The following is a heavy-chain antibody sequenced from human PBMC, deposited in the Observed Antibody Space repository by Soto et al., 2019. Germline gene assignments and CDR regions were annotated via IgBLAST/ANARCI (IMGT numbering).Heavy chain of an antibody. CDR2: MSYDGSNK. CDR3: VRDGGAY. CDR1: GFTFSSYA. J-gene: IGHJ4*02. V-gene: IGHV3-30-3*01. Sequence: QVQLVESGGGVVQPGRSLRLSCAASGFTFSSYAMHWVRRAPGKGLEWMAVMSYDGSNKYYADSVKGRFTISRDNSKNTLYLQMNSLRPEDTALYYCVRDGGAYWGQGTLVIVSS. D-gene: IGHD3-16*01.